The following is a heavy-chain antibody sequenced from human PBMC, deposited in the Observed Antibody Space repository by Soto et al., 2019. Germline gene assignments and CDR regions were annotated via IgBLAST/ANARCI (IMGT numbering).Heavy chain of an antibody. CDR1: GYTFTSYG. CDR2: ISAYNGNT. V-gene: IGHV1-18*01. D-gene: IGHD3-3*01. Sequence: ASVKVSCKASGYTFTSYGISWVRQAPGQGLEWMGWISAYNGNTNYAQKLQGRVTMTTDTSTSTAYMELRSLRSDDTAVYYCARDPARLTIFGVVTQTWGYYYGMDVWGQGTTVTVSS. J-gene: IGHJ6*02. CDR3: ARDPARLTIFGVVTQTWGYYYGMDV.